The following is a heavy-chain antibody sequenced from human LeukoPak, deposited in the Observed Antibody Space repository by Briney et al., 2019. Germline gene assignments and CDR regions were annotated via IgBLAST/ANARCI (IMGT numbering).Heavy chain of an antibody. J-gene: IGHJ4*02. CDR1: GGSISSGGYY. Sequence: PSQTLSLTCTVSGGSISSGGYYWSWIRQHPGKGLEWIGSIYYSGSTNYNPSLQGRVTISLDTPRNQFSLKLSSVTAADTAVYYCASGGNDPLFDYWGQGTLVTVSS. CDR3: ASGGNDPLFDY. CDR2: IYYSGST. D-gene: IGHD4-23*01. V-gene: IGHV4-31*03.